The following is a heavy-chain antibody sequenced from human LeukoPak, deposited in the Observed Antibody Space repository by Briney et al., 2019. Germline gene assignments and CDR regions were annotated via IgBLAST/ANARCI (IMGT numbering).Heavy chain of an antibody. V-gene: IGHV3-7*03. J-gene: IGHJ4*02. Sequence: GGSLRLSCAVSGFSFSTYSMNWVRQAPGKGLEWVANIKQDGSEKYYVDSVKGRFTISRDNAKNSLYLQMNSLRAEDTAVYYCARQRDGYNWATDYWGQGTLVTVSS. CDR1: GFSFSTYS. CDR3: ARQRDGYNWATDY. CDR2: IKQDGSEK. D-gene: IGHD5-24*01.